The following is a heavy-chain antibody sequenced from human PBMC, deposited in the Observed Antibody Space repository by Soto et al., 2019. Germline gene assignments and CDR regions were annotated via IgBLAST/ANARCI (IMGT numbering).Heavy chain of an antibody. CDR2: IYYSGST. CDR3: ERVGGSYQLD. CDR1: GGSISSYY. V-gene: IGHV4-59*01. D-gene: IGHD2-15*01. Sequence: QVQLQESGPGLVTPSETLSLTCTVSGGSISSYYWCWIRQPPGKGLEWIGYIYYSGSTNSKPSLKSRVTLSVGTSKQQFSLKLSSVTAADTAVYYCERVGGSYQLDWGQGTRVTVSS. J-gene: IGHJ4*02.